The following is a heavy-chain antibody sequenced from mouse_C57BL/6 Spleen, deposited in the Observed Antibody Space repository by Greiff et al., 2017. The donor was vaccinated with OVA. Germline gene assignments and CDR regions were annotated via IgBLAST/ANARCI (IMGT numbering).Heavy chain of an antibody. CDR2: IDPSDSYT. CDR1: GYTFTSYW. CDR3: ARRSAIYYGNYVYAMDY. Sequence: QVQLQQPGAELVMPGASVKLSCKASGYTFTSYWMHWVKQRPGQGLEWIGEIDPSDSYTNYNQKFKGKSTLTVDKSSSTAYMQLSSLTSEDSAVYYCARRSAIYYGNYVYAMDYWGQGTSVTVSS. J-gene: IGHJ4*01. D-gene: IGHD2-1*01. V-gene: IGHV1-69*01.